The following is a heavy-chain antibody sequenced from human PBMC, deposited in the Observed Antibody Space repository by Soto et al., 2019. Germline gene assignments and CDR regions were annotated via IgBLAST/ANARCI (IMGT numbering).Heavy chain of an antibody. D-gene: IGHD2-15*01. CDR3: ARAPTERARGGNLFET. J-gene: IGHJ4*02. V-gene: IGHV4-39*02. CDR1: VASINDTNDD. CDR2: VYHSGNT. Sequence: SSTXSLTCSVSVASINDTNDDWGWIRQPPGKGLEWIGTVYHSGNTYYNPSLKSRITISVDTSRNDFSLNVRSVTAADTAVYYCARAPTERARGGNLFETRGQGTLVTVYS.